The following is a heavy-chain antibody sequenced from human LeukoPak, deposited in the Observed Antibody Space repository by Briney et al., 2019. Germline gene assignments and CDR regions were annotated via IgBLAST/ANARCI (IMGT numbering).Heavy chain of an antibody. V-gene: IGHV1-46*01. Sequence: GASVKVSCKASGYTFTSYYMHWVRQAPGQGLEWMGIINPSGGSTSYAQKFQGRVTMTRDTSTSTVYMELSSLRSEDTAVYYCARENGYCSDGSCDYNWFDPWGQGTLVTVSS. J-gene: IGHJ5*02. CDR3: ARENGYCSDGSCDYNWFDP. D-gene: IGHD2-15*01. CDR1: GYTFTSYY. CDR2: INPSGGST.